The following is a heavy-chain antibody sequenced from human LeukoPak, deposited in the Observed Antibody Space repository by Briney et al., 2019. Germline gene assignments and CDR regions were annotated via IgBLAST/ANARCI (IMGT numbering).Heavy chain of an antibody. V-gene: IGHV1-2*02. Sequence: ASVKVSCKASGYTFTGYYMHWVRQAPGQGLEWMGWINPNSGGTNYAQKFQGRVTMTRDTSISTAYMELSRLRSDDTAVYYCARVARETEDEVGFLFDYWGQGTLVTVSS. CDR3: ARVARETEDEVGFLFDY. CDR1: GYTFTGYY. J-gene: IGHJ4*02. D-gene: IGHD1-26*01. CDR2: INPNSGGT.